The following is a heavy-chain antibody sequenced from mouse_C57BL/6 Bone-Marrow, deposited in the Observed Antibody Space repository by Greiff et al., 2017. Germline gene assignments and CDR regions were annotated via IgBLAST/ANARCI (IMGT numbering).Heavy chain of an antibody. CDR2: IFPGSGST. D-gene: IGHD2-3*01. CDR3: ARDGDGYFYAMDY. J-gene: IGHJ4*01. V-gene: IGHV1-75*01. Sequence: VKLMESGPELVKPGASVKISCKASGYTFTDYYINWVKQRPGQGLEWIGWIFPGSGSTYYNEKFKGKATLTVDKSSSTAYMLLSSLTSEASAVYFCARDGDGYFYAMDYWGQGTSVTVSS. CDR1: GYTFTDYY.